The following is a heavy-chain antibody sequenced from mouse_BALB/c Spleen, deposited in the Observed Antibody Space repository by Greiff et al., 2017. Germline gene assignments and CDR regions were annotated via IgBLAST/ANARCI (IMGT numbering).Heavy chain of an antibody. V-gene: IGHV2-6-7*01. CDR2: IWGDGST. CDR1: GFSLTGYG. Sequence: QVQLKESGPGLVAPSQSLSITCTVSGFSLTGYGVNWVRQPPGKGLEWLGMIWGDGSTDYNSALKSRLSISKDNSKSQVFLKMNSLQTDDTARYYCAREGIYYAMDYWGQGTSVTVSS. CDR3: AREGIYYAMDY. J-gene: IGHJ4*01.